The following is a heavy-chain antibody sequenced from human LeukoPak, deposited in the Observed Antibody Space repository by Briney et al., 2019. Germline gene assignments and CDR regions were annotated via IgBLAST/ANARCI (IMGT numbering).Heavy chain of an antibody. CDR2: IYTSGST. CDR3: ARDLGAAGTSYYYYYMDV. V-gene: IGHV4-4*07. Sequence: PSETLSLTCTVSGGSIGSYYWSWIRQPAGKGLEWIGRIYTSGSTNYNPSLKSRVTMSVDTSKNQFSLKLSSVTAADTAVYYCARDLGAAGTSYYYYYMDVWGKGTTVTVSS. D-gene: IGHD6-13*01. CDR1: GGSIGSYY. J-gene: IGHJ6*03.